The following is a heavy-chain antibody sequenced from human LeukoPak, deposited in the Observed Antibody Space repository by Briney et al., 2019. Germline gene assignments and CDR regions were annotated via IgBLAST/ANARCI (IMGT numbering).Heavy chain of an antibody. Sequence: SVKVSCKASGGTFSSYAISWVRQAPGQGLEWMGGIIPIFGTANYAQKFQGRVTITADESTSTAYMELSSLRSEDTPVYYCASEYGSGSPFDYWGQGTLVTVSS. V-gene: IGHV1-69*13. CDR1: GGTFSSYA. CDR3: ASEYGSGSPFDY. D-gene: IGHD3-10*01. CDR2: IIPIFGTA. J-gene: IGHJ4*02.